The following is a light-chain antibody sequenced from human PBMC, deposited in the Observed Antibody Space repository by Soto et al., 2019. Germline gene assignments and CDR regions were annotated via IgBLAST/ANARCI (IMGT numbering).Light chain of an antibody. J-gene: IGLJ2*01. CDR3: QSYDSSSVV. Sequence: NFMLTQPHSVSESPGKTVTISCTRSSGSIASNYVQWYQQRPGSAPTTVIYENNQRPSGVPDRFSGSTDGSSNSASLTISGLQTEDEADYYCQSYDSSSVVFGGGTKVTGL. CDR1: SGSIASNY. V-gene: IGLV6-57*04. CDR2: ENN.